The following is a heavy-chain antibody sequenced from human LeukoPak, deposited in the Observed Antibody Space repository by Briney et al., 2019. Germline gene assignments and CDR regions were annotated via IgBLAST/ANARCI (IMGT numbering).Heavy chain of an antibody. CDR2: INCGDGYT. J-gene: IGHJ4*02. D-gene: IGHD1-26*01. CDR3: AKDRGGSYSIDY. Sequence: GASVKVSCKASGYTLTSSHAHWVRQAPGQGLEWMALINCGDGYTNYAQKFQGRVSMTRDTSTSTIYMELSGLRVEDTAIYYCAKDRGGSYSIDYWGQGTLVTVSS. CDR1: GYTLTSSH. V-gene: IGHV1-46*01.